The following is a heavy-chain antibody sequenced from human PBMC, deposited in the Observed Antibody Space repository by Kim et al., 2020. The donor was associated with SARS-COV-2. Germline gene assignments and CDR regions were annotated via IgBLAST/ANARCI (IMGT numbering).Heavy chain of an antibody. D-gene: IGHD2-15*01. V-gene: IGHV3-30*18. CDR1: GFTFINYG. J-gene: IGHJ6*02. CDR2: ISYDTTNK. CDR3: AKERMRCSGGNCYYFYYFGMDV. Sequence: GGSLRLSCAASGFTFINYGLHWVRQAPGKGLEWVAVISYDTTNKKYADSVKGRFAISRDNSKNKLYLQMNSLRAEDTAVYYCAKERMRCSGGNCYYFYYFGMDVWGQGTTVTVSS.